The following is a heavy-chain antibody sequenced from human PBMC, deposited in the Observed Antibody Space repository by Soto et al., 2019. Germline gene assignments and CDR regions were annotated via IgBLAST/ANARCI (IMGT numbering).Heavy chain of an antibody. Sequence: PSETLSLTCGVSGGTVASSHWWSWVRQSPGGGLEWIGNAYHTGDTNLNPSLQSRVTISVDKSNNQFSLKLNSLTAADTAVYSCAREIVTAGGNNYFDPWGPGTLVTVSS. CDR3: AREIVTAGGNNYFDP. CDR1: GGTVASSHW. V-gene: IGHV4-4*02. D-gene: IGHD3-22*01. CDR2: AYHTGDT. J-gene: IGHJ5*02.